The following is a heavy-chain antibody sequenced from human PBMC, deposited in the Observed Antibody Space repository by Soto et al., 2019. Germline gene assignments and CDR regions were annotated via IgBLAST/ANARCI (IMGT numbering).Heavy chain of an antibody. CDR3: ARERPDGSRLDP. Sequence: SETLSLTCTVSGGSISSGDYYWSWIRQPPGKGLEWIGYIYYSGSTYYNPSLKSRVTISVDTSKTQFSLKLSSVTAADTAVYYCARERPDGSRLDPWGQGTLVTVS. D-gene: IGHD6-13*01. V-gene: IGHV4-30-4*01. J-gene: IGHJ5*02. CDR1: GGSISSGDYY. CDR2: IYYSGST.